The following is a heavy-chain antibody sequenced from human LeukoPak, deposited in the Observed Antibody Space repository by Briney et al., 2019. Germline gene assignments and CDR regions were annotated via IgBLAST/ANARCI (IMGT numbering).Heavy chain of an antibody. D-gene: IGHD3-22*01. V-gene: IGHV3-23*01. CDR2: ISGSGGST. J-gene: IGHJ6*02. CDR3: AKQFYYDSSGYYYRHYYGMDV. CDR1: GLTFNSYA. Sequence: GGSLRLSCAVSGLTFNSYAMSRVRQAPGKGLEWVSAISGSGGSTYYADSVKGRFTISRDNSKNTLYLQMNSLRAEDTAVDYCAKQFYYDSSGYYYRHYYGMDVWGQGTTVTVSS.